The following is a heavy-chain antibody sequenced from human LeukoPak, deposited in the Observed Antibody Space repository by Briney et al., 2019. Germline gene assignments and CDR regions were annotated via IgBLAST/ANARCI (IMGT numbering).Heavy chain of an antibody. Sequence: GGSLRLSCAASGFTFSSYSMNWVRQAPGKGLEWVSYISSSSSTIYYADSVKGRFTISRDNAKNSLYLQMNSLRAEDTAVYYCARAQEVPIFGVVIEYYYYYYGMDVWGQGTTVTVSS. CDR1: GFTFSSYS. D-gene: IGHD3-3*01. CDR2: ISSSSSTI. CDR3: ARAQEVPIFGVVIEYYYYYYGMDV. J-gene: IGHJ6*02. V-gene: IGHV3-48*01.